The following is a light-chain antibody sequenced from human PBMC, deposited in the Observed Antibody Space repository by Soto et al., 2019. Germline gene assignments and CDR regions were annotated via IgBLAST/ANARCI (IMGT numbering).Light chain of an antibody. J-gene: IGKJ5*01. Sequence: DIVMTQSPDSLAVSLGERASINCKSSQSVFYSSTDKNYLAWYQQKAGQTPKLLIYWASTRESGVPDRFSGSGSVTDFTLTISSLQAEDVAVYYCQQHHSTPLTFGQGTRLEIK. CDR1: QSVFYSSTDKNY. CDR3: QQHHSTPLT. CDR2: WAS. V-gene: IGKV4-1*01.